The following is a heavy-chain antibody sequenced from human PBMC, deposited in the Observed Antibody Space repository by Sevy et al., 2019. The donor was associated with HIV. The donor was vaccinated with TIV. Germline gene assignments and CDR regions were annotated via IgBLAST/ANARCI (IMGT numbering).Heavy chain of an antibody. Sequence: SETLSLTCTIFGGSISAYYWSWFRQPPGRGLEYIGYIYYSGSTNYNPSLKSRVTISVGTSKNQFSLRLTSVTTADTATYYCARAPPVRSGDDSLNWFDPWGQGALVTVSS. CDR3: ARAPPVRSGDDSLNWFDP. J-gene: IGHJ5*02. V-gene: IGHV4-59*01. CDR2: IYYSGST. D-gene: IGHD6-25*01. CDR1: GGSISAYY.